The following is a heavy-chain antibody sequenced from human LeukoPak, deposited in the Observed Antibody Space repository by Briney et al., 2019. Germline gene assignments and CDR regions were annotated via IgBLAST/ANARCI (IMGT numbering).Heavy chain of an antibody. D-gene: IGHD1-14*01. V-gene: IGHV1-2*02. CDR2: INPNSGGT. J-gene: IGHJ4*02. Sequence: ASVKVSCKASGYTFTGYYMHWVRQAPGQGLEWMGWINPNSGGTNYAQKFQGRVTMTRDTSMSTAYMELCRLRSDDTAVYYCARGVRGQREHGFRARNIPDYWGQGTLVTVSS. CDR3: ARGVRGQREHGFRARNIPDY. CDR1: GYTFTGYY.